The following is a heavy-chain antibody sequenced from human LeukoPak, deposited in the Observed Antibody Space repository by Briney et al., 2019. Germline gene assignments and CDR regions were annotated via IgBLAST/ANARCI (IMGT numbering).Heavy chain of an antibody. CDR3: ARDQGFETSIAARGDY. D-gene: IGHD6-6*01. Sequence: ASVKVSCKASGYTFTSYGISWVQQAPGQGLEWMGWISAYNGNTNYAQKLQGRVTMTTDTSTSTAYMELRSLRSDDTAVYYCARDQGFETSIAARGDYWGQGTLVTVSS. CDR2: ISAYNGNT. CDR1: GYTFTSYG. J-gene: IGHJ4*02. V-gene: IGHV1-18*01.